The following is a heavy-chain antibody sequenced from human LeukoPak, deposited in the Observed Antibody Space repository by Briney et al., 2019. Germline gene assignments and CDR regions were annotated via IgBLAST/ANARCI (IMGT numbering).Heavy chain of an antibody. J-gene: IGHJ4*02. Sequence: SETLSLTCTVSGGSISSYYWSWIRQPPGKGLEWIGYIYYSGSTNYNPPLKSRVTISVDTSKNQFSLKLSSVTAADTAVYYCATIGELPFDYWGQGTLVTVSS. CDR2: IYYSGST. V-gene: IGHV4-59*08. CDR1: GGSISSYY. D-gene: IGHD2-21*01. CDR3: ATIGELPFDY.